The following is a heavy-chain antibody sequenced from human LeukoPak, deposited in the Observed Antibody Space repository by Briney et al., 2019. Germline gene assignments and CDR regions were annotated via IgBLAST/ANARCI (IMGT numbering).Heavy chain of an antibody. J-gene: IGHJ4*02. V-gene: IGHV1-69*05. CDR1: GGTFSSYA. D-gene: IGHD5-12*01. CDR2: IIPIFGTA. Sequence: ASVKVSCKASGGTFSSYAISWVRQAPGQGLEWMGGIIPIFGTANYAQKLQGRVTMTTDTSTSTAYMELRSLRSDDTAVYYCARYSGYDSPYYWGQGTLVTVSS. CDR3: ARYSGYDSPYY.